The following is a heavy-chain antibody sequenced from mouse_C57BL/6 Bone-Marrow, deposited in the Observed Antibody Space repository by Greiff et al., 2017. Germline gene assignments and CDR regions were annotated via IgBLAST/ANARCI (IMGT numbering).Heavy chain of an antibody. CDR2: IDPSDSYT. Sequence: QVQLQQPGAELVRPGTSVKLSCKASGYTFTSYWMHWVKQRPGQGLEWIGVIDPSDSYTNYNQKFKGKATLTVDTSSSTAYMQLSSLTSEDSAVCDCARVDGYCGYFDVWGTGTTVTVSS. CDR3: ARVDGYCGYFDV. CDR1: GYTFTSYW. J-gene: IGHJ1*03. V-gene: IGHV1-59*01. D-gene: IGHD2-3*01.